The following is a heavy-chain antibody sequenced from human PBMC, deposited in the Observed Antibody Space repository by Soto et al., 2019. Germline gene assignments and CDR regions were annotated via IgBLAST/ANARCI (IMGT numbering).Heavy chain of an antibody. CDR1: GFAFYSYA. D-gene: IGHD3-22*01. J-gene: IGHJ4*02. CDR2: ITGSGGST. Sequence: EVQLLESGGGLVQPGGSLRLSCAASGFAFYSYAMNWVRQAPGKGLEWVSAITGSGGSTYYADSVKGRFTISRDNSNNTLYLQMNSLRAEDTAVYYCAKSATRNFYDSSRHWGQGTLVTVSP. CDR3: AKSATRNFYDSSRH. V-gene: IGHV3-23*01.